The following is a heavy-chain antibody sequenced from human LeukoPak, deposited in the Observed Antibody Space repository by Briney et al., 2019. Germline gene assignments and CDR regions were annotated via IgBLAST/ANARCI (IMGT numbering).Heavy chain of an antibody. CDR2: ISGSGGST. D-gene: IGHD3-3*01. Sequence: PGGSLRLSCAASGFTFSSYAMSWVRQAPGKGLEWVSAISGSGGSTYYADSVKGRFTISRDNSKSTLYLQMNSLRAEDTAVYYCAKHQMITIFGVAQNYYYYGMDVWGQGTTVTVSS. CDR1: GFTFSSYA. J-gene: IGHJ6*02. V-gene: IGHV3-23*01. CDR3: AKHQMITIFGVAQNYYYYGMDV.